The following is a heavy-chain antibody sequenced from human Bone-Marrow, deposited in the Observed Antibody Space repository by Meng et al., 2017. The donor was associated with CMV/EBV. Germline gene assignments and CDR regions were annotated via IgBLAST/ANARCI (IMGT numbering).Heavy chain of an antibody. Sequence: ASVKVSCKASGYTFTSYYMHWVRQAPGQGLEWMGWINPNSGGTNYAQKFRGRVTMTRDTSISTAYMELRSLRSDDTAVYYCARVVGLCSGGSCYSLYFDYWGQGTLVTVSS. V-gene: IGHV1-2*02. CDR2: INPNSGGT. CDR3: ARVVGLCSGGSCYSLYFDY. CDR1: GYTFTSYY. D-gene: IGHD2-15*01. J-gene: IGHJ4*02.